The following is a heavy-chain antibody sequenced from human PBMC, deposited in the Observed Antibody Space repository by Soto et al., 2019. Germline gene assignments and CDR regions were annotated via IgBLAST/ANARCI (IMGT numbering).Heavy chain of an antibody. CDR1: GGSISSYY. Sequence: SSETLSLTCTVSGGSISSYYWSWIRQPPGKGLEWIGYIYYSGSTNYNPSLKSRVTISVDTSKNQFSLKLSSVTAADTAVYYCARDTPYYDFWSGYYQGPRYYYGMDVWGQGTTVTVSS. J-gene: IGHJ6*02. D-gene: IGHD3-3*01. CDR3: ARDTPYYDFWSGYYQGPRYYYGMDV. CDR2: IYYSGST. V-gene: IGHV4-59*01.